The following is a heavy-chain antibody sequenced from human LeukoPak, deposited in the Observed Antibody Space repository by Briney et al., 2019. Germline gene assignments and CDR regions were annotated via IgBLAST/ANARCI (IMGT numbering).Heavy chain of an antibody. CDR2: VYYSGST. CDR1: GGYISSSSYY. Sequence: PSETLSLTGTVSGGYISSSSYYLGWIRQPPAKGLERIGGVYYSGSTYYNPTLTSRVTISVDTSKNQISLKLSSVTAADTPVYYCARHRSGGSCYFDYWGQGTLVTVSS. D-gene: IGHD2-15*01. J-gene: IGHJ4*02. V-gene: IGHV4-39*01. CDR3: ARHRSGGSCYFDY.